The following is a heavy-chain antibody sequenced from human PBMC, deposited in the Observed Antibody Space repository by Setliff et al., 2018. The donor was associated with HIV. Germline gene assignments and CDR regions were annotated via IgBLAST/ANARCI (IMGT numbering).Heavy chain of an antibody. D-gene: IGHD2-2*01. J-gene: IGHJ4*02. CDR3: ATRPTYCSSTSCFVY. CDR1: GESLSDYY. CDR2: IYHSGSP. Sequence: PSETLSLTCAVYGESLSDYYWSWIRQPPGKGLEWIGTIYHSGSPSYNPSLKSRITISLDTPKNHFSLRLTSVTAADTAVYYCATRPTYCSSTSCFVYWGQGALVTVSS. V-gene: IGHV4-34*01.